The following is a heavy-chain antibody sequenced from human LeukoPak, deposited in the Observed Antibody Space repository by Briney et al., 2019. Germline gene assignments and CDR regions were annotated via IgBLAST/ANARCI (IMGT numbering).Heavy chain of an antibody. J-gene: IGHJ4*02. Sequence: QPGRSLRLSCAASGFTSSSYWMHWVRQAPGKGLVWVSRINNDGTYTVYADSVKGRFTISRDNAKNTLYLQMNSLRPEDTAVYYCGREIEAPGETLDYWGQGTLVTVSS. CDR3: GREIEAPGETLDY. CDR1: GFTSSSYW. V-gene: IGHV3-74*01. CDR2: INNDGTYT.